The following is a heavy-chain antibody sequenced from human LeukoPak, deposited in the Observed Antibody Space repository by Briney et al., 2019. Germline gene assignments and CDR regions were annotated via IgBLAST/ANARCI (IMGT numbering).Heavy chain of an antibody. J-gene: IGHJ5*02. Sequence: SETLSLTCTVSGGSISSGSYYWSWIRQPPGKGLEWIGYIYYSGSTNYNPSRKSRVPISVDTSKNQFSLKLSAVTAADTAVYYCARHQRGDIVVVPAAIPWFDPWGQGTLVTVSS. D-gene: IGHD2-2*01. CDR2: IYYSGST. CDR3: ARHQRGDIVVVPAAIPWFDP. CDR1: GGSISSGSYY. V-gene: IGHV4-61*01.